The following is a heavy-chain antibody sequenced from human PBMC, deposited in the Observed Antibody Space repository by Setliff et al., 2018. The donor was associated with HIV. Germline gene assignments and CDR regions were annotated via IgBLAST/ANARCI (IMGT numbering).Heavy chain of an antibody. CDR2: INIDGGST. CDR3: ARDRFRGGVGTGLAEY. Sequence: PGGSLRLSCAASGFTFSSYSMNWVRQAPGKGLEWVSRINIDGGSTNYADSVKGRFTISRDNAKNTLYLQMNGLSAEDTAVYYCARDRFRGGVGTGLAEYWGQGTVVTVSS. J-gene: IGHJ4*02. D-gene: IGHD3-16*01. V-gene: IGHV3-74*01. CDR1: GFTFSSYS.